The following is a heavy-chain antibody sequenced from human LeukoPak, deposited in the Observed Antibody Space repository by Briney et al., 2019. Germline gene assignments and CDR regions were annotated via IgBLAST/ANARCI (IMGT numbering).Heavy chain of an antibody. J-gene: IGHJ5*02. V-gene: IGHV4-39*01. CDR1: GGSISSSTYF. CDR3: ARHVRVTGAITMVRGVIRGWFDP. D-gene: IGHD3-10*01. Sequence: SETLSLTCTVSGGSISSSTYFWGWIRQPPGKGLEWIGNIYYGGSTYYSPSLKSRVTISLDTSKHHFSLKLSSVTAADTAVYYCARHVRVTGAITMVRGVIRGWFDPWGQGTLVTVSS. CDR2: IYYGGST.